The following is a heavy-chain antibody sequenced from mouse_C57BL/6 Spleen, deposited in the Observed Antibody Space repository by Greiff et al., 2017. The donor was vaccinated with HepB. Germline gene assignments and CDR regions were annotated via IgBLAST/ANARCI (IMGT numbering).Heavy chain of an antibody. CDR1: GFTFSSYA. CDR3: ARCRREITTSYYYAIDY. D-gene: IGHD2-4*01. J-gene: IGHJ4*01. CDR2: ISDGGSYT. Sequence: EVQLVESGGGLVKPGGSLKLSCAASGFTFSSYAMSWVRQTPEKRLEWVATISDGGSYTYYPDNVKGRFTISRDNAKNNLYLQMSHLKSEDTAMYYCARCRREITTSYYYAIDYWGQGTSVTVSS. V-gene: IGHV5-4*01.